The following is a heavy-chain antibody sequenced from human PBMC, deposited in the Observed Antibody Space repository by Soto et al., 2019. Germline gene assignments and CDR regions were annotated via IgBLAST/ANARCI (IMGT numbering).Heavy chain of an antibody. CDR1: GASVSTGAYY. J-gene: IGHJ5*02. CDR3: ARGVGGSGLNWFDP. D-gene: IGHD6-19*01. V-gene: IGHV4-31*03. CDR2: VYESGYT. Sequence: SETLSLTCTVSGASVSTGAYYWGWVRQRPGRGLEWIGYVYESGYTYYNMSLKSRLTISLDRSKSQFSMKLASVTAADTAVYYCARGVGGSGLNWFDPWGQGTLVTVSS.